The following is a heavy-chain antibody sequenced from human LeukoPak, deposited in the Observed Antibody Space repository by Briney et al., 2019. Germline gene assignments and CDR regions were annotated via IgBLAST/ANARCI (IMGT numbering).Heavy chain of an antibody. J-gene: IGHJ5*02. Sequence: GASEKVSRKSSGFTFSRSTIQWVRQAHGQRLEWLGWIGVGSGSTAYAQNLQGRLSITTDMSTNTAYMELNSLTSEDTAVYYCAAERYTDGCCWFDPWGQGTLVTVSS. V-gene: IGHV1-58*02. D-gene: IGHD1-1*01. CDR3: AAERYTDGCCWFDP. CDR2: IGVGSGST. CDR1: GFTFSRST.